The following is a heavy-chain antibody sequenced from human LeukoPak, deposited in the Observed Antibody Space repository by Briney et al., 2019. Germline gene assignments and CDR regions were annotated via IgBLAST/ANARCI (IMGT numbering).Heavy chain of an antibody. J-gene: IGHJ5*02. V-gene: IGHV6-1*01. CDR3: AREDPLYSSSWYWFDP. CDR2: TYYRSKWYN. CDR1: GDSVSSNSAA. Sequence: SQTLSLTCALSGDSVSSNSAAWNWLRQSPSRGLEWLGRTYYRSKWYNDYAVSVKSRITINPDTSKNQFSLQLNSVTPEDTAVYYCAREDPLYSSSWYWFDPWGQGTLVTVSS. D-gene: IGHD6-13*01.